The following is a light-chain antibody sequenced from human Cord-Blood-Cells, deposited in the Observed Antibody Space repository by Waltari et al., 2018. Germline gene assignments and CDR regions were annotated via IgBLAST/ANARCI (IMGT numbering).Light chain of an antibody. CDR2: AAS. CDR3: QQSYSTAGT. Sequence: DIQMTQSPSSLSESVGDRVTITCRASQSISSYLNWYQQKPGKAPKLLIYAASSLQSGVPSRFSGSGSGTDFTLTISSLQPEDFATYYCQQSYSTAGTFGQGTKVEIK. V-gene: IGKV1-39*01. J-gene: IGKJ1*01. CDR1: QSISSY.